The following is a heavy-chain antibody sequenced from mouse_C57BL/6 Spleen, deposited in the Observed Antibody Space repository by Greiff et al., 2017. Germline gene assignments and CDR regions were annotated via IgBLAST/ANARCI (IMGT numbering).Heavy chain of an antibody. J-gene: IGHJ2*01. CDR3: AKSDGNPYFDY. V-gene: IGHV1-69*01. D-gene: IGHD2-1*01. CDR1: GYTFTSYW. Sequence: QVQLQQPGAELVMPGASVKLSCKASGYTFTSYWMHWVQQRPGQGLEWIGEIDPSDSYTNYNQKFKGKSTLTVGKSSSTSYMLLSSLTSENSAVYYCAKSDGNPYFDYWGQGTTLTVSS. CDR2: IDPSDSYT.